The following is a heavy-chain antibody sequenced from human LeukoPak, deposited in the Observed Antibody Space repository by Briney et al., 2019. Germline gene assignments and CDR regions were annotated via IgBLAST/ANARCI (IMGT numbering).Heavy chain of an antibody. CDR1: SFSSYA. D-gene: IGHD3-22*01. CDR2: IYYTGST. J-gene: IGHJ4*02. Sequence: SFSSYAMSWIRQPPGKGLEWIGSIYYTGSTYYNPSLKSRVTISVDTSKNQFSLQLSSVTAADSAVYYCARHRGPTYYFDSVGYYPFDYWGQGTLVTVSS. V-gene: IGHV4-39*01. CDR3: ARHRGPTYYFDSVGYYPFDY.